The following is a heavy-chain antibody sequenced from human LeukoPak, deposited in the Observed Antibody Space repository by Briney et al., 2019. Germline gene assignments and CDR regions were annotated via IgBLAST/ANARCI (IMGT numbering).Heavy chain of an antibody. CDR3: AKWKDTAMVRSRPTDDY. V-gene: IGHV3-23*01. Sequence: PGGSLRLSSAASGFTFSSYAMSWVRQAPGKGLEWVSAISGSGGSTYYADSVKGRFTISRDNSKNTLYLQMNSLRAEDTAVYYCAKWKDTAMVRSRPTDDYWGQGTLVTVSS. CDR2: ISGSGGST. J-gene: IGHJ4*02. D-gene: IGHD5-18*01. CDR1: GFTFSSYA.